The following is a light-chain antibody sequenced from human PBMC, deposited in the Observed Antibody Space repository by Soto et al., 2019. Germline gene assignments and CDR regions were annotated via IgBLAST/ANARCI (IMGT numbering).Light chain of an antibody. CDR1: HDISTY. V-gene: IGKV1-9*01. CDR2: EAS. CDR3: QQRSNWPLIT. J-gene: IGKJ5*01. Sequence: DIQLTQSPSLLSASIGDRVTITCRASHDISTYLAWYQQKPGKAPKLMIYEASTLQSGVPSRFSGSGSGTDFTLTISSLEPEDFAVYYCQQRSNWPLITFGQGTRLEIK.